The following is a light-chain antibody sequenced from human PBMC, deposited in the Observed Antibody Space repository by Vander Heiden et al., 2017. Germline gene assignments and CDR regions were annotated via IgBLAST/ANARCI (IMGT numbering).Light chain of an antibody. V-gene: IGKV1-39*01. CDR3: QHSDSTPIA. Sequence: DIQMTQSPSFLSASVGDRVTITCRASQSISSYLNWYQQKPGKAPKLLIYAASSLQSGVPSRFSGSGSGTDFTLTISRLQPEDFATYYCQHSDSTPIAFGHGTKVDIK. J-gene: IGKJ3*01. CDR1: QSISSY. CDR2: AAS.